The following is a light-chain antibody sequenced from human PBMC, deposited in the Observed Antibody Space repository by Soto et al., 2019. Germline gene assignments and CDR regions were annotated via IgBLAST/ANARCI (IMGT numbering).Light chain of an antibody. CDR2: GAS. CDR1: QLISSW. V-gene: IGKV1-12*01. J-gene: IGKJ4*01. CDR3: QQASSFPLT. Sequence: IQMTQSPSSVSASVGDSVTITCRASQLISSWLAWYQVKPGKAPKLLIYGASNRESGVPSRFSGSESGTLFTLTIKSLQPEDFATYYCQQASSFPLTFGGGTEVEV.